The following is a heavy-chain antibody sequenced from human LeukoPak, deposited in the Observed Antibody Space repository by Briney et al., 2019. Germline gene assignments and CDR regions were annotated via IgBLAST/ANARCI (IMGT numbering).Heavy chain of an antibody. Sequence: VGALRHSCAASRSTFSISAMSWGRQAPGAGLEWVSAISGSGGSTYYTDSVKGRFTISRDNSKNTLYLQMNSLRAEDTAVYYCAKGGKQLLSFDYWGQGTLVTVSS. CDR3: AKGGKQLLSFDY. J-gene: IGHJ4*02. CDR1: RSTFSISA. D-gene: IGHD2-2*01. V-gene: IGHV3-23*01. CDR2: ISGSGGST.